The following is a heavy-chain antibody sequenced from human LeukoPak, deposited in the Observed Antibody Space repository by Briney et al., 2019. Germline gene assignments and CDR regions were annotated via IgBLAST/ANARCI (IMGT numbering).Heavy chain of an antibody. V-gene: IGHV3-74*01. CDR2: IVSGGSKT. CDR1: GFTFSSYW. Sequence: GGSLRLSCAASGFTFSSYWMHWVRQAPGKGLVWVSRIVSGGSKTRYADSVKGRFTISRDNAKNSLYLQMNSLRAEDTAVYYCARVYNGRWLRGGNDAFDIWGQGTMVTVSS. J-gene: IGHJ3*02. CDR3: ARVYNGRWLRGGNDAFDI. D-gene: IGHD5-24*01.